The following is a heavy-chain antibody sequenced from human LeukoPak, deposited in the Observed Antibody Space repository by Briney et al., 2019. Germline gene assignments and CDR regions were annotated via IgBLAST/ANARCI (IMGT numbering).Heavy chain of an antibody. V-gene: IGHV3-48*03. CDR2: ISSTGGNI. Sequence: PGGSLRLSCAASGFTFSTYEMNWVRQAPGKGLEWVSYISSTGGNIYYADSVKGRFTISRDNAKNSLYLLMNSLRTEDTAVYYCAATYYYDGSGDYWGQGTLVTVSS. J-gene: IGHJ4*02. CDR1: GFTFSTYE. CDR3: AATYYYDGSGDY. D-gene: IGHD3-22*01.